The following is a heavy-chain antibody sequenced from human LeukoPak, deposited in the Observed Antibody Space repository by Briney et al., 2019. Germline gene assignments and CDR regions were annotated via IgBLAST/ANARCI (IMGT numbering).Heavy chain of an antibody. CDR2: ISTTAAY. J-gene: IGHJ4*02. V-gene: IGHV3-21*01. Sequence: GGSLTLSCAASGFTFSSYSFFWVRQAPGQGLEWVSSISTTAAYAASLNGRFTISRDNSKNSVYLQMDSLRGEDTAVYDCARGCGGVCSTRHLDYWGQGTLVTVSS. CDR3: ARGCGGVCSTRHLDY. D-gene: IGHD2-21*02. CDR1: GFTFSSYS.